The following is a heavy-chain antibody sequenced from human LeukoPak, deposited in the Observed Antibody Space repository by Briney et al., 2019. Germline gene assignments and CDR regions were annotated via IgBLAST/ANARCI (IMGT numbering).Heavy chain of an antibody. CDR1: GFTFSSYA. D-gene: IGHD3-9*01. CDR2: ISSNGGST. Sequence: GGSLRLSCAASGFTFSSYAMYWVRQAPGKGLEYVSAISSNGGSTYYANSVKGRFTTSRDNSKNTLYLQMGSLRAEDMAVYYCARETGSCFDPWGQGTLVTVSS. J-gene: IGHJ5*02. CDR3: ARETGSCFDP. V-gene: IGHV3-64*01.